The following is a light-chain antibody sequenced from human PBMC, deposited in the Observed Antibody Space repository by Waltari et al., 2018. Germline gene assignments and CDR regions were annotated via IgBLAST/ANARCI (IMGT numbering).Light chain of an antibody. CDR3: CSYAGSTSWV. Sequence: QSALTQPASVSGSPGQSITIFCTGTSSDVGSYNLVSWYQQYPGKAPKLMIYEGSKRPSGVSNRFSGSKSGNTASLTSAGLQAEDEADYYCCSYAGSTSWVFGGGTKLTVL. CDR1: SSDVGSYNL. CDR2: EGS. V-gene: IGLV2-23*01. J-gene: IGLJ3*02.